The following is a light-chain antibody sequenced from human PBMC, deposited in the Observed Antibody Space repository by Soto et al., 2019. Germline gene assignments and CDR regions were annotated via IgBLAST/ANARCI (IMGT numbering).Light chain of an antibody. CDR1: SGHSSYA. Sequence: QLVLTQSPSASASLGASVKLTCTLSSGHSSYAIAWHQQQPEKGPRYLMKLNSDGSHSKGDGIPDRFSVSSSGAERYLTISSLQSEDEADYYCQTWGTDIVVFGGGTKLTVL. J-gene: IGLJ2*01. CDR2: LNSDGSH. V-gene: IGLV4-69*01. CDR3: QTWGTDIVV.